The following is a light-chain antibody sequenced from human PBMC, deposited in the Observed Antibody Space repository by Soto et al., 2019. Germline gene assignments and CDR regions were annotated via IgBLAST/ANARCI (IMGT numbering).Light chain of an antibody. CDR2: EVS. V-gene: IGLV2-14*01. CDR1: SSDVGGYNY. Sequence: QSALTQPASVSGSPGQSITISCTGTSSDVGGYNYVSWYQQHPGRAPKLMIYEVSNRPSGVSNRFSGSKSGNAASLTISGLQAEDEAYYYCSSYTSSSTSFGGGTKLTVL. CDR3: SSYTSSSTS. J-gene: IGLJ3*02.